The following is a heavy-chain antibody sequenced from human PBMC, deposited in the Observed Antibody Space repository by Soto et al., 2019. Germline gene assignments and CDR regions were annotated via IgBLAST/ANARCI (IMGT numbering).Heavy chain of an antibody. J-gene: IGHJ4*02. V-gene: IGHV5-51*01. Sequence: GESLNISCKGSGYNFTTYWIGWVRQMPDKGLEWMGIIYPGDSVTRHGPSFQGQVTLSVDNSITTAYVQWSGLKASDSGIYYCARRRNTVGAPFDYWGQGTLVTVSS. CDR1: GYNFTTYW. CDR2: IYPGDSVT. CDR3: ARRRNTVGAPFDY. D-gene: IGHD1-26*01.